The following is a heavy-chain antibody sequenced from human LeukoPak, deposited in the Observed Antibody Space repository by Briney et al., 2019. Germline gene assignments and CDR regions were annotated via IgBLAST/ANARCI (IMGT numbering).Heavy chain of an antibody. J-gene: IGHJ6*03. CDR2: ISSNGGST. D-gene: IGHD5-18*01. V-gene: IGHV3-64*01. CDR1: GFTFSSYA. CDR3: ARSFEYSYGYYYYYMDV. Sequence: TGGSLRLSCAASGFTFSSYAMHWVRQAPGKGLEYVSAISSNGGSTYYANSVKGRFTISRDNSKNTLYLQMGSLRAEDMAVYYCARSFEYSYGYYYYYMDVWGEETTVTVSS.